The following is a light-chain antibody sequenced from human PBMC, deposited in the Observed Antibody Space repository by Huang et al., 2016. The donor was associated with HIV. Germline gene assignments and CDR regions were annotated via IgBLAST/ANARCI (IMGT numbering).Light chain of an antibody. Sequence: EIVMTQSPATLSVSPGQRAIHACRASQSVSGNIAWYQQKPGQAPRPLIFDTATRATGVPPRFTGSVSGAEFTLTISSLQSEDSALYFCQYYNNWPPRGTFGQGTKVEIK. CDR3: QYYNNWPPRGT. V-gene: IGKV3-15*01. CDR2: DTA. J-gene: IGKJ1*01. CDR1: QSVSGN.